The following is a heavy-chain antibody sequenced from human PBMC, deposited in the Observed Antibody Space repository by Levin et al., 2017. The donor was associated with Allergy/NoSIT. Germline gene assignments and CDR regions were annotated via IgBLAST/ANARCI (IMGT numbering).Heavy chain of an antibody. CDR2: ISYDGSNK. CDR1: GFTFSSYA. D-gene: IGHD3-3*01. CDR3: ARDLNDFWSGFRGRSYYGMDV. J-gene: IGHJ6*02. Sequence: GGSLRLSCAASGFTFSSYAMHWVRQAPGKGLEWVAVISYDGSNKYYADSVKGRFTISRDNSKNTLYLQMNSLRAEDTAVYYCARDLNDFWSGFRGRSYYGMDVWGQGTTVTVSS. V-gene: IGHV3-30*04.